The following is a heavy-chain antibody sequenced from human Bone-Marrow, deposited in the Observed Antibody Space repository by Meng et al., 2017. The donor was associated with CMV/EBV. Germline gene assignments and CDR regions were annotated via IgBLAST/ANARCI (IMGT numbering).Heavy chain of an antibody. J-gene: IGHJ4*02. D-gene: IGHD3-3*01. V-gene: IGHV1-2*02. CDR1: GYTFTGYY. CDR3: ARDPSLRRFLEWLLDY. CDR2: INPNSGGT. Sequence: ASVKVSCKASGYTFTGYYMHWVRQAPGQGLEWMGWINPNSGGTNYAQKFQGRVTMTRDTSISTAYMELSRLRSDDTAVYYCARDPSLRRFLEWLLDYWGQGTLVTVSS.